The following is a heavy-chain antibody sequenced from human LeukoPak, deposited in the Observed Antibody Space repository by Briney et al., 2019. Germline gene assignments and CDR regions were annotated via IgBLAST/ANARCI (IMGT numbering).Heavy chain of an antibody. CDR3: ASWDYYDSSGYHDY. D-gene: IGHD3-22*01. J-gene: IGHJ4*02. V-gene: IGHV3-66*01. Sequence: PGGSLRLSCAASGFTVSSNYMSWVRQAPGKGLEWVAVIYSGGSTYYADSVKGRFTISRDNSKNPLYLQMNSLRAEDTAVYYCASWDYYDSSGYHDYCGQGTLVTVSS. CDR2: IYSGGST. CDR1: GFTVSSNY.